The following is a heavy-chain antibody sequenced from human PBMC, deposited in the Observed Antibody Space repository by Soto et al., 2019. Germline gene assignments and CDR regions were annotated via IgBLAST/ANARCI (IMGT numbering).Heavy chain of an antibody. CDR3: AKGRILEWLYLDY. Sequence: GGSLRLSCAASGFTFSSYAMSWVRQAPGKGLEWVSAIGGSGGTTYYADSAKGRFTISRDNSKNTLYLQMNSLRAEDTAVYYCAKGRILEWLYLDYWGQGSRVTVSS. D-gene: IGHD3-3*01. CDR2: IGGSGGTT. V-gene: IGHV3-23*01. J-gene: IGHJ4*02. CDR1: GFTFSSYA.